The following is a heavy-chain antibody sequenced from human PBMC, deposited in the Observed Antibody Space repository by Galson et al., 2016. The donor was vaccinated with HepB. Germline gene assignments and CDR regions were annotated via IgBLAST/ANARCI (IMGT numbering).Heavy chain of an antibody. CDR3: AREQRIVWNSYYSYGLGV. CDR1: GYTFTGYY. V-gene: IGHV1-2*04. CDR2: INPNSGGT. D-gene: IGHD1-26*01. J-gene: IGHJ6*02. Sequence: SVKVSCKASGYTFTGYYMRWVRQAPGQGLEWMGWINPNSGGTNYAQKFQGWATMTRDTSISTAYMELSRLRSDDTAVYYCAREQRIVWNSYYSYGLGVWGQGTTVTVSS.